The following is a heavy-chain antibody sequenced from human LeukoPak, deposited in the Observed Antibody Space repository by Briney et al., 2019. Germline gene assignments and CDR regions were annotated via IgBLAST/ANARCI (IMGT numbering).Heavy chain of an antibody. Sequence: SSETLSLTCTVSGGSISSSSYYWGWIRQPPGKGLEWIGSIYYSGSTYYNPSLKSRVTISVDTSKNQFSLKLSSVTAADTAVYYCARQGVVTTVSYFDYWGQGTLVTVSS. CDR3: ARQGVVTTVSYFDY. J-gene: IGHJ4*02. CDR1: GGSISSSSYY. D-gene: IGHD4-11*01. CDR2: IYYSGST. V-gene: IGHV4-39*01.